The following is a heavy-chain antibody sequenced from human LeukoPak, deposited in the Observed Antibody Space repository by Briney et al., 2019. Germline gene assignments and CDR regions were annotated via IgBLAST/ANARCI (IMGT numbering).Heavy chain of an antibody. J-gene: IGHJ4*02. V-gene: IGHV3-21*01. Sequence: PGGSLRLSCAASGFTFSSYSMNWVRQAPGKGLEWVSSISSSSSYIYYADSVKGRFTISRDSAKNSLYLQMNSLRAEDTAVYYCARAPPIVVVPAAPGGDYWGQGTLVTVSS. D-gene: IGHD2-2*01. CDR2: ISSSSSYI. CDR1: GFTFSSYS. CDR3: ARAPPIVVVPAAPGGDY.